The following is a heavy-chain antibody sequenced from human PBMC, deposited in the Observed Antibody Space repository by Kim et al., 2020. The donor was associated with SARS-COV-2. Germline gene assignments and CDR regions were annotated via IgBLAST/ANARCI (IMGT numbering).Heavy chain of an antibody. J-gene: IGHJ5*02. V-gene: IGHV1-24*01. CDR1: GYTLNELS. Sequence: ASVKVSCKVSGYTLNELSVHWVRQAPGKGLEWMGGFDPNNGETIYAQRFQGRVSMTEDTSTDTAFMDLSSLTSEDTAVYYCAIGPTVAATTDWFDPWGQGTLVTVSS. CDR3: AIGPTVAATTDWFDP. CDR2: FDPNNGET. D-gene: IGHD1-26*01.